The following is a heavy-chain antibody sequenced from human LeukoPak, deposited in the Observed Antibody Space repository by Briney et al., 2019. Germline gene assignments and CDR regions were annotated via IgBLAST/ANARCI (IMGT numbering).Heavy chain of an antibody. J-gene: IGHJ4*02. D-gene: IGHD1-1*01. CDR3: AKDPGTSGFWSY. Sequence: QSGGSLRLSCAASGFTFSSYAMSWVRQAPGKGLEWVSAISGSGGSTYYADSVKGRFTISRDNSKNTLYLQMNSLRAEDMAVYYCAKDPGTSGFWSYWGQGTLVTVSS. CDR2: ISGSGGST. V-gene: IGHV3-23*01. CDR1: GFTFSSYA.